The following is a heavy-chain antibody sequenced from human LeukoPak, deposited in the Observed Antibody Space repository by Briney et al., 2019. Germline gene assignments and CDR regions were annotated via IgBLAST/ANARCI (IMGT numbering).Heavy chain of an antibody. D-gene: IGHD3-16*01. CDR1: GYTFTGYY. J-gene: IGHJ3*02. CDR3: ASLDPYDYVWGSYAFEI. V-gene: IGHV1-2*06. CDR2: INPNSGGT. Sequence: ASVKVSCKASGYTFTGYYMHWVRQAPGQGLEWMGRINPNSGGTNYAQKFQGRVTMTRDTSISTAYMELSRLRSDDTAVYYCASLDPYDYVWGSYAFEIWGQGTIVTVSS.